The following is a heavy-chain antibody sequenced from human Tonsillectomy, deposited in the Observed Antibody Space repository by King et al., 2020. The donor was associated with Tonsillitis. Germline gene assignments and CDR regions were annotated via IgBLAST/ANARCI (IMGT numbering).Heavy chain of an antibody. CDR1: SYSVSSDYY. D-gene: IGHD6-19*01. CDR3: VGCGGTDYCDY. J-gene: IGHJ4*02. CDR2: IYHSGSA. Sequence: VQLQESGPGLVKPSETLSLTCAVSSYSVSSDYYWGWIRQPPGKGLEWIGSIYHSGSAYYNPSLWSRVTISVDTSKNQFSLKLSSVTAADTAVYYCVGCGGTDYCDYWGQGTLVTVSS. V-gene: IGHV4-38-2*01.